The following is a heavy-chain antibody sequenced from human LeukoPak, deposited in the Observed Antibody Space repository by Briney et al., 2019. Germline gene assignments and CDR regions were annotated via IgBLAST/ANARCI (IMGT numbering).Heavy chain of an antibody. Sequence: PSETLSLTCAVYGGSFSGYYWSWIRQPPGKGLEWIASIYHSGSTYYSPSLKSRVTISVDTSKNQFSLDLSSVTAADTAVYYCAREDYYDSSGYYLDYWGQGTLVTVSS. D-gene: IGHD3-22*01. CDR1: GGSFSGYY. CDR2: IYHSGST. J-gene: IGHJ4*02. V-gene: IGHV4-34*01. CDR3: AREDYYDSSGYYLDY.